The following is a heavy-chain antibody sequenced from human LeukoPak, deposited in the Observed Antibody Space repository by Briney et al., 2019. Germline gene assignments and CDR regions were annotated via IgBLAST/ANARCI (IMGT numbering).Heavy chain of an antibody. CDR2: LYNGGNT. J-gene: IGHJ5*02. Sequence: SETLSLTCTVSGDFISRYYWSWIRQPPGKGLEWIGYLYNGGNTKYNPSLKSRLTMSVDTSKNQFSLKLSSVTAADTAVYYCARAVDSSGYQHKGFDPWGQGTLVTVSS. CDR3: ARAVDSSGYQHKGFDP. V-gene: IGHV4-59*08. CDR1: GDFISRYY. D-gene: IGHD3-22*01.